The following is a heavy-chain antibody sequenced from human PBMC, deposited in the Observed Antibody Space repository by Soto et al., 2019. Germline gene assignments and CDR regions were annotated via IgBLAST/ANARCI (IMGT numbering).Heavy chain of an antibody. CDR1: GGTFSSYA. CDR3: ARVLTSYCSGGSCTRYYYYYYGMDV. CDR2: IIPIFGTA. V-gene: IGHV1-69*13. D-gene: IGHD2-15*01. Sequence: ASVKVSCKASGGTFSSYAISWVRQAPGQGLEWMGGIIPIFGTANYAQKFQGRVTITADESTSTAYMELSSLRSEDTAVYYCARVLTSYCSGGSCTRYYYYYYGMDVWGQGTTVTVSS. J-gene: IGHJ6*02.